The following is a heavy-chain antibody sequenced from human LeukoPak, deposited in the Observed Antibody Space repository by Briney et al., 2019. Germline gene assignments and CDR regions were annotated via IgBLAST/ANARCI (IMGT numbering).Heavy chain of an antibody. D-gene: IGHD4-17*01. CDR3: AKTYGDSFFDY. CDR1: GFTFSSYG. Sequence: QPGGSLRLSCAASGFTFSSYGMHWVRQAPGKWLEWVAVISYDGSNKYYADSVKGRFTISRDISKNTLYLQMNSLRAEDTAVYYCAKTYGDSFFDYWGQGTLVTVSS. CDR2: ISYDGSNK. V-gene: IGHV3-30*18. J-gene: IGHJ4*02.